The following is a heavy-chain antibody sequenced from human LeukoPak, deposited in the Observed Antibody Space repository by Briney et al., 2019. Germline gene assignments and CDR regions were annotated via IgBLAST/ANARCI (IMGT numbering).Heavy chain of an antibody. J-gene: IGHJ5*02. CDR3: AQNGQSGFSFDP. Sequence: NTSETLSLTCAVYGVSLNGHYWSWIRQPPGKGLEWIGEGSDVGGTKYNPSLKSRVTISADTSKNQFSLKLSSVTAADTAVYYCAQNGQSGFSFDPWGQGTLVTVSS. D-gene: IGHD2-8*01. V-gene: IGHV4-34*01. CDR1: GVSLNGHY. CDR2: GSDVGGT.